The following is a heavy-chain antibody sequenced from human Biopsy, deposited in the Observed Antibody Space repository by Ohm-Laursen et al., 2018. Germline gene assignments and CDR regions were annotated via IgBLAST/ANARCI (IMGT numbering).Heavy chain of an antibody. CDR2: VNPNSGAT. Sequence: ASVKVSCKASGYTFTDYSLHWVRQAPGQGLEWTGWVNPNSGATNYAQKFQGRVTMTSDTSISTAYIELRRLISDDTAVYFCARDRMVTIITLVRADTFDIWGQGTLVSVSS. V-gene: IGHV1-2*02. D-gene: IGHD3-10*01. CDR1: GYTFTDYS. CDR3: ARDRMVTIITLVRADTFDI. J-gene: IGHJ3*02.